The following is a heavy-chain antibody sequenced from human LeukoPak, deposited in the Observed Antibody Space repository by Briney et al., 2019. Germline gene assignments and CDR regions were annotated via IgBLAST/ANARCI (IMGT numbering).Heavy chain of an antibody. CDR3: AKTVDEFWSGYLAQFDY. V-gene: IGHV3-23*01. CDR2: ICSSGGST. D-gene: IGHD3-3*01. Sequence: GGSLRLSCAASGFTFSSYAMSWVRQAPGKGVEWVSAICSSGGSTYYAGYVKGRFTISRDTPKHTLYLQMNSLRGEDTAVYYCAKTVDEFWSGYLAQFDYWGQGALVTVSS. CDR1: GFTFSSYA. J-gene: IGHJ4*02.